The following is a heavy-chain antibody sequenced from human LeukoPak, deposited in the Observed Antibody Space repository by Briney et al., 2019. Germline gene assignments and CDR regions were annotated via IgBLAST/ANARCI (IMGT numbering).Heavy chain of an antibody. V-gene: IGHV3-23*01. D-gene: IGHD3-22*01. CDR2: ISDSGGST. CDR3: AKGSTIIVVVTHYFDY. CDR1: GFTFSSFA. Sequence: GGSLRLSCAASGFTFSSFAMNWVRQAPGKGLEWVSTISDSGGSTYYADSVTGRFTISRDNSKNTLYLQMNSLRAEDTAVYYCAKGSTIIVVVTHYFDYWGQGTLVTVSS. J-gene: IGHJ4*02.